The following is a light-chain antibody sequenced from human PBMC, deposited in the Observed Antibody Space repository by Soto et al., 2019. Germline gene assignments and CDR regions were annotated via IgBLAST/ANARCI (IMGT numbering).Light chain of an antibody. CDR2: GTS. CDR1: QSVSSKY. CDR3: QQYGSSLFT. J-gene: IGKJ3*01. V-gene: IGKV3-20*01. Sequence: VLPQSPGTLSLSPGERDTLSCRASQSVSSKYLAWYQQKPGQAPRVLIYGTSIRASGVPERFSGGGSGTDFTLTITRLEPEDFAVYYCQQYGSSLFTFGPGTKVDIK.